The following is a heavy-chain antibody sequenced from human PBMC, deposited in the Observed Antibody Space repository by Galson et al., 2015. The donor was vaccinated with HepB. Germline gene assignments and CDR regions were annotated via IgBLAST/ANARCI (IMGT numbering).Heavy chain of an antibody. CDR2: VKSDSDDGTT. Sequence: SLRLSCAASGFTFSDAWMSWVRQAPGKGLEWVGRVKSDSDDGTTDYAAPVKDRFTISRDDSKNTLYLQMNNLKTEDTAVYYCTTDWGFDHWGQGTLVTVSS. V-gene: IGHV3-15*01. CDR1: GFTFSDAW. CDR3: TTDWGFDH. D-gene: IGHD3-16*01. J-gene: IGHJ4*02.